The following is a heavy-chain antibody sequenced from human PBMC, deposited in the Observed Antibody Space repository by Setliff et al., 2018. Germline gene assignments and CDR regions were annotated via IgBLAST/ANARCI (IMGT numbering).Heavy chain of an antibody. Sequence: PSETLSLTCTVSGGSISSDSDYWSWIRQSAGKGLEWIGRIYASGSTEYNPSLGSRVTISVDTSRNQFSLQLSSVTPADTAIYYCTKGRVGLAARAGYWGQGTLVTVSS. V-gene: IGHV4-61*02. CDR3: TKGRVGLAARAGY. J-gene: IGHJ4*02. CDR1: GGSISSDSDY. CDR2: IYASGST. D-gene: IGHD1-26*01.